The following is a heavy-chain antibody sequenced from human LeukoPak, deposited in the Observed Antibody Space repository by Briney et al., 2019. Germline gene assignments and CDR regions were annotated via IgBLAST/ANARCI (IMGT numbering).Heavy chain of an antibody. CDR1: GFTFGSCA. CDR2: ISRTGNSI. D-gene: IGHD6-13*01. CDR3: ARGPYSSNWYVDY. J-gene: IGHJ4*02. V-gene: IGHV3-48*03. Sequence: GGSLRLSCAASGFTFGSCAMNWVRLAPGKGLEWISYISRTGNSIYYADSVKGRFTISRDSAKNSLYLQMNSLRAEDTAVYYCARGPYSSNWYVDYWGQGTLVTVAS.